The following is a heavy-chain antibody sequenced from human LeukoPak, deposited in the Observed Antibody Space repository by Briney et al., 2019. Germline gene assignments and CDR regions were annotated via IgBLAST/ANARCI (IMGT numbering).Heavy chain of an antibody. CDR2: ISGSGGST. V-gene: IGHV3-23*01. CDR3: AKDRGGYYGSGSYGL. D-gene: IGHD3-10*01. Sequence: GGSLRLSCAASGFTFDDYAMHWVRQAPGKGLEWVSAISGSGGSTYYADSVKGRFTISRDNSKNTLYLQMNSLRAEDTAVYYCAKDRGGYYGSGSYGLWGQGAMVTVSS. CDR1: GFTFDDYA. J-gene: IGHJ3*01.